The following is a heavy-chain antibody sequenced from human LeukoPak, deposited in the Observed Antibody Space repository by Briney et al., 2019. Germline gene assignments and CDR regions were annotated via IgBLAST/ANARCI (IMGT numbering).Heavy chain of an antibody. CDR2: IIPIFGTA. J-gene: IGHJ4*02. D-gene: IGHD4-17*01. Sequence: SVKVSCKASGGTFSSYAISWVRQAPGQGLEWMGGIIPIFGTANYAQKFQGRVTVTADESTSTAYMELSSLRSEDTAVYYCARGDYGDYIFDYWGQGTLVTVSS. CDR1: GGTFSSYA. CDR3: ARGDYGDYIFDY. V-gene: IGHV1-69*13.